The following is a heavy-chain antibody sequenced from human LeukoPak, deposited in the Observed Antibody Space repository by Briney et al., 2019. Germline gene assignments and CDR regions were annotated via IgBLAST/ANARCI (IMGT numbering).Heavy chain of an antibody. D-gene: IGHD1-7*01. V-gene: IGHV3-66*02. Sequence: GGSLRLSCAASGFTFSNYAMSWVRQAPGKGLEWVSVIYSGGSTYYADSVKGRFTISRDNSKNTLYLQMNSLRAEDTALYYCARALTGTTFFDYWGQGTLVTVSS. CDR1: GFTFSNYA. J-gene: IGHJ4*02. CDR3: ARALTGTTFFDY. CDR2: IYSGGST.